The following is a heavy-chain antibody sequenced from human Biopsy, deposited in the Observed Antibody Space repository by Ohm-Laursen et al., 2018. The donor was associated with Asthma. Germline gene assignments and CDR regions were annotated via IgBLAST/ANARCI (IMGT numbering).Heavy chain of an antibody. Sequence: RSLRLSCSASGFSFGSCGMHWVRQVPGKGPEWVALISFDGRYEYYADSVKGRFTISRDNPMKRLYLQMSSLTAEDTAVYYCASRGGDFWSGYYMDYWGQGTLVTVSS. CDR3: ASRGGDFWSGYYMDY. D-gene: IGHD3-3*01. V-gene: IGHV3-30*03. CDR1: GFSFGSCG. CDR2: ISFDGRYE. J-gene: IGHJ4*02.